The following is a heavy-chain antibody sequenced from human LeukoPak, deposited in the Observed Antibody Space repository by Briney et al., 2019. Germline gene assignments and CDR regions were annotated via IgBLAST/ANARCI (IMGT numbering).Heavy chain of an antibody. V-gene: IGHV3-66*01. CDR3: ARNRGYSGYEPFDS. J-gene: IGHJ4*02. CDR2: FYSGAST. Sequence: PGGSLRLSCAASGFTVSSSYMNWVRQAPGKGLEWVSVFYSGASTYYADSVKGRFTISRDNSKNTLYLQMNSLRAEDTAVYYCARNRGYSGYEPFDSWGQGTLVTVSS. D-gene: IGHD5-12*01. CDR1: GFTVSSSY.